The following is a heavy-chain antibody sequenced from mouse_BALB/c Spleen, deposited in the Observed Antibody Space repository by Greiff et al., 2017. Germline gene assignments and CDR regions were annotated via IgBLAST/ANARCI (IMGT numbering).Heavy chain of an antibody. Sequence: EVQLVESGGGLVQPGGSLKLSCAASGFTFSSYGMSWVRQTPDKRLELVATINSNGGSTYYPDSVKGRFTISRDNAKNTLYLQMSSLKSEDTAMYYGARERGWDGAWCAYWGQGTLVTVSA. CDR2: INSNGGST. V-gene: IGHV5-6-3*01. CDR3: ARERGWDGAWCAY. CDR1: GFTFSSYG. D-gene: IGHD4-1*01. J-gene: IGHJ3*01.